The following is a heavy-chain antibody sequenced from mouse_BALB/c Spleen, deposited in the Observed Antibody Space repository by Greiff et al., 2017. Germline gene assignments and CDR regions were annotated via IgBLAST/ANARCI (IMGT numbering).Heavy chain of an antibody. CDR2: ISYSGST. Sequence: VQLQQSGPGLVKPSQSLSLTCTVTGYSITSDYAWNWIRQFPGNKLEWMGYISYSGSTSYNPSLKSRISITRDTSKNQFFLQLNSVTTEDTATYYCARFITTAPWFAYWGQGTLVTVSA. CDR3: ARFITTAPWFAY. J-gene: IGHJ3*01. CDR1: GYSITSDYA. D-gene: IGHD1-2*01. V-gene: IGHV3-2*02.